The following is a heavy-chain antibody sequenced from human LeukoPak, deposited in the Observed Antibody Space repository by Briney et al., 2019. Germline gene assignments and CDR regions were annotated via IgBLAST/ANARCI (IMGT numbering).Heavy chain of an antibody. V-gene: IGHV3-21*01. CDR3: ARGLATGEVDY. D-gene: IGHD7-27*01. J-gene: IGHJ4*02. CDR2: ISSSSSYI. CDR1: GFTFSSYA. Sequence: PGGSLRLSCAASGFTFSSYAMHWVRQAPGKGLEWVSSISSSSSYIYYADSVKGRFTISRDNAKNSLYLQMNSLRAEDTAVYYCARGLATGEVDYWGQGTLVTVSS.